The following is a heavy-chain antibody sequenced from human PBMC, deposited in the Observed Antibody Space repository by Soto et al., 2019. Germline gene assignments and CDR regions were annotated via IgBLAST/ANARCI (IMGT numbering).Heavy chain of an antibody. CDR1: GFTFSRYG. CDR3: ARDPYEGRVGNWFEP. Sequence: PGGSLRLSCAASGFTFSRYGMNWLRQAPGKGLGWVASISSSTSYVYYADSVKGRFSTSRDNAKNILYLAMYALRTDDTAVYYCARDPYEGRVGNWFEPSGQGALVTVSS. J-gene: IGHJ5*02. CDR2: ISSSTSYV. V-gene: IGHV3-21*06. D-gene: IGHD5-12*01.